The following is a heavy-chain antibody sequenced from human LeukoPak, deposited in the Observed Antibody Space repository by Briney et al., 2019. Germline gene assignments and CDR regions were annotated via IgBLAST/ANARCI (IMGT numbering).Heavy chain of an antibody. CDR3: ARGEYSYGPRSNWFDP. CDR2: IIPIFGTA. CDR1: GGTFSSYA. V-gene: IGHV1-69*13. Sequence: SVKVSCKASGGTFSSYATSWVRQAPGQGLEWMGGIIPIFGTANYAQKFQGRVTITADESTSTAYMELSSLRSEDTAVYYCARGEYSYGPRSNWFDPWGQGTLVTVSS. D-gene: IGHD5-18*01. J-gene: IGHJ5*02.